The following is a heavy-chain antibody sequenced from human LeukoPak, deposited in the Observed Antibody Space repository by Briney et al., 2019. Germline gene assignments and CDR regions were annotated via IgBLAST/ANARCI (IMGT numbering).Heavy chain of an antibody. J-gene: IGHJ6*02. Sequence: GGSLRLSCAASGFTFSRYEMSWVRQAPGKGREGGSYISNSGRTKYYADAVKGRFTISRDNAKNRLYVQMNSERAEDTAVYYCARYGGSGWHFYYYYGMHVWGPGTTVTVSS. CDR3: ARYGGSGWHFYYYYGMHV. D-gene: IGHD6-19*01. V-gene: IGHV3-48*03. CDR1: GFTFSRYE. CDR2: ISNSGRTK.